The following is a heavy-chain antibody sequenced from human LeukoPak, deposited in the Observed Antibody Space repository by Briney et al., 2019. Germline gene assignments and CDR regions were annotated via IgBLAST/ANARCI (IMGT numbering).Heavy chain of an antibody. J-gene: IGHJ4*02. CDR2: INHNGNVN. CDR1: GFTFSSYW. CDR3: ARDGADYGFDY. V-gene: IGHV3-7*01. D-gene: IGHD4-17*01. Sequence: GGSLRLSCAASGFTFSSYWMNWARQAPGKGLEWVASINHNGNVNYYVDSVKGRFTISRDNAKNSLYLQMNSLRAEDTAVYYCARDGADYGFDYWGQGTLVTVSS.